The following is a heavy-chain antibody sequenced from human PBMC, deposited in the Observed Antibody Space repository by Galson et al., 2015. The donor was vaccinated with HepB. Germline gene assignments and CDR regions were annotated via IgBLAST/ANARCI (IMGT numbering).Heavy chain of an antibody. V-gene: IGHV3-73*01. D-gene: IGHD2/OR15-2a*01. CDR1: GFTFSGSA. CDR3: SRSWSGDEGLL. Sequence: SLRLSCAASGFTFSGSAMHWVRQASGKGLEWVGRIRSKANSYATEYAASVKGRFTMSRDDSKNTAYLQMNSLKTEDTAVYYCSRSWSGDEGLLWGQGTLVTVSS. CDR2: IRSKANSYAT. J-gene: IGHJ4*02.